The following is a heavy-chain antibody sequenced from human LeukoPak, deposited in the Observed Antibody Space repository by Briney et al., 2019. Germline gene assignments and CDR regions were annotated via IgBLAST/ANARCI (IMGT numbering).Heavy chain of an antibody. J-gene: IGHJ3*02. CDR1: GFTFSSYS. Sequence: GGSLRLSCAASGFTFSSYSMNWVRQAPGKGLEWVSYISSSSSTIYYADSVKGRFTISRDNSKNTLDLQMNSLRAEDTAVYYCAKGFYYGSGSYIRGAFDIWGQGTMVTVSS. CDR2: ISSSSSTI. CDR3: AKGFYYGSGSYIRGAFDI. V-gene: IGHV3-48*01. D-gene: IGHD3-10*01.